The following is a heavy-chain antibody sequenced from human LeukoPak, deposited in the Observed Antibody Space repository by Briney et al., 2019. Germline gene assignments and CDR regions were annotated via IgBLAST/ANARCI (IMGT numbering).Heavy chain of an antibody. CDR2: ISSSSSTI. CDR3: ARDQAWGFGELPVDY. V-gene: IGHV3-48*04. Sequence: GGSLRLSCAASGFTFSSYSMNWVRQAPGKGLEWVSYISSSSSTIYYADSVKGRFTISRDNAKNSLYLQMNSLRAEDTAVYYCARDQAWGFGELPVDYWGQGTLVTVSS. CDR1: GFTFSSYS. J-gene: IGHJ4*02. D-gene: IGHD3-10*01.